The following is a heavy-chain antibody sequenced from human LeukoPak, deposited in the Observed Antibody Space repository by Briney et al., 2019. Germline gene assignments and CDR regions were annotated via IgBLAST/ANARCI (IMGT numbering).Heavy chain of an antibody. D-gene: IGHD3-16*01. Sequence: GGSLRLSRAASGFSFSGYWMNWVRQAPGKGLEWLANINQDGSHEYYLDSVKGRFTISRDNANNSLYLQMNSLRAEDTALYYCATWGGREDYWGQGTLVTVSS. CDR3: ATWGGREDY. J-gene: IGHJ4*02. V-gene: IGHV3-7*01. CDR1: GFSFSGYW. CDR2: INQDGSHE.